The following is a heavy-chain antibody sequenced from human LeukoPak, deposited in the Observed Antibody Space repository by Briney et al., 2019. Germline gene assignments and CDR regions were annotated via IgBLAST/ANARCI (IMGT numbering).Heavy chain of an antibody. J-gene: IGHJ5*02. CDR3: ARRYNGSGSYYSWFDP. CDR1: GYSFTSYW. CDR2: IYPGDSDT. Sequence: GESLKISCKGSGYSFTSYWIGWVRQMPGKGLEWMGIIYPGDSDTRYSPSFQGQVTISADKSISTAYLQWSSLKASDTAMYYCARRYNGSGSYYSWFDPWGQGTLVTVSS. D-gene: IGHD3-10*01. V-gene: IGHV5-51*01.